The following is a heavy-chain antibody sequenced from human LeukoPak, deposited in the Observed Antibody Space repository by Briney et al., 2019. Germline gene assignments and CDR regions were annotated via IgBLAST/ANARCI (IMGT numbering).Heavy chain of an antibody. J-gene: IGHJ4*02. CDR3: ARVRSGSQYFDY. Sequence: GGSLRLSCAASRFTFSSYAMSWVRQAPGKGLEWVSYISSSSSYTNYADSVKGRFTISRDNAKSSLYLQMNSLRAEDTAVYYCARVRSGSQYFDYWGQGTLVTVSS. D-gene: IGHD1-26*01. V-gene: IGHV3-21*05. CDR1: RFTFSSYA. CDR2: ISSSSSYT.